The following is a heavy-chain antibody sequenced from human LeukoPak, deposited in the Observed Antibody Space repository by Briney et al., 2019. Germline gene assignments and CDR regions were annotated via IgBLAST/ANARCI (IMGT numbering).Heavy chain of an antibody. CDR1: GFTFSSYG. J-gene: IGHJ4*02. CDR3: AKERTYYYDSSGPRGGY. CDR2: ISGSGGST. V-gene: IGHV3-23*01. Sequence: PGGSLRLSCAASGFTFSSYGMSWVRQAPGKGLEWVSAISGSGGSTYYADSVKGRFTISRDNSKNTLYLQMNSLRAEDTAVYYCAKERTYYYDSSGPRGGYWGQGTLVTVSS. D-gene: IGHD3-22*01.